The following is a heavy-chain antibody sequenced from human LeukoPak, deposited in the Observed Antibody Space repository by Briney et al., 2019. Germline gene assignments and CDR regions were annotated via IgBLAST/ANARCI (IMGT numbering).Heavy chain of an antibody. D-gene: IGHD1-26*01. Sequence: ASVKVSCKASGYTFTSYYMHWVRQAPGQGLEWMGIINPSGGNTSYAQKFQGRVTMTRDTSTGTVYMELSSLRSEDTAVYYCARDRGAPYFDYWGQGTLVTVSS. J-gene: IGHJ4*02. CDR1: GYTFTSYY. CDR3: ARDRGAPYFDY. V-gene: IGHV1-46*01. CDR2: INPSGGNT.